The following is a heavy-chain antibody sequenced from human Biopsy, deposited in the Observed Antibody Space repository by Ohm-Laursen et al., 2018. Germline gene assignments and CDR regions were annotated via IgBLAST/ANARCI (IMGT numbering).Heavy chain of an antibody. CDR1: GFTFSSHA. CDR3: TNHYCGGITCLMNF. D-gene: IGHD2-21*01. J-gene: IGHJ4*02. V-gene: IGHV3-23*01. Sequence: SLRLSCTASGFTFSSHAMAWDRQAPGKGLEWVSGIRDSGDSAYYADSAKGRFTISRDNSRNTLYLQMNSLRAEDTAVYFCTNHYCGGITCLMNFWGQGTLVTVSS. CDR2: IRDSGDSA.